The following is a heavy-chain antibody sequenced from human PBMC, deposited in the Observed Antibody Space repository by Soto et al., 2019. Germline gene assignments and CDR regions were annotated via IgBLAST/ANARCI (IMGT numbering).Heavy chain of an antibody. J-gene: IGHJ1*01. Sequence: QVQLVQSGAEVKKPGSSVKVSCKASGGTFSSYAISWVRQAPGQGLEWMGGIIPIFGTANYAQKFQGRVTITADESTSTAYREVSSLRSEDTAVYYCAWVSEEYDDSSGPSEYFQHWGQGTLVTVSS. V-gene: IGHV1-69*12. CDR3: AWVSEEYDDSSGPSEYFQH. CDR1: GGTFSSYA. D-gene: IGHD3-22*01. CDR2: IIPIFGTA.